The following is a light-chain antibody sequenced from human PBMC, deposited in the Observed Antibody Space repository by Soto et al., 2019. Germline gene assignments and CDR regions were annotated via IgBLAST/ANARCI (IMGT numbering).Light chain of an antibody. J-gene: IGKJ1*01. CDR2: DAS. CDR1: QSISSW. V-gene: IGKV1-5*01. Sequence: DIQRTQSPSTLSASIGDRVTITGRASQSISSWLAWYQQKPGKAPKLLIYDASKLESGVTSRFSGSGSGTEFSLDISSLQPADFATYFCQQYASYYLTFGQGTKVEIQ. CDR3: QQYASYYLT.